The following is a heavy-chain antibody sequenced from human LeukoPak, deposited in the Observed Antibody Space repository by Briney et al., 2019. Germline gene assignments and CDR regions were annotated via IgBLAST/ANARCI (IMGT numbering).Heavy chain of an antibody. CDR1: DGSFSGYY. CDR2: INHSGST. D-gene: IGHD3-3*01. Sequence: SETLSLTCAVYDGSFSGYYWSWIRQPPGKGLEWIGEINHSGSTNYNPSLKSRVTISVDTSKNQFSLKLSPVTAADTAVYYCARRGPFYDFWSGYKENWFDPWGQGTLVTVSS. J-gene: IGHJ5*02. CDR3: ARRGPFYDFWSGYKENWFDP. V-gene: IGHV4-34*01.